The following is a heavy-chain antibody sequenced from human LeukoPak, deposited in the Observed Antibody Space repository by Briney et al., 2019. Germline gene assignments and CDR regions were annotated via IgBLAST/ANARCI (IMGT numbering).Heavy chain of an antibody. D-gene: IGHD3-9*01. J-gene: IGHJ3*02. V-gene: IGHV4-59*01. CDR2: IFHSGST. CDR3: ARDGAVDILTGYGAFYI. CDR1: GVSISSYY. Sequence: SETLSLTCTVSGVSISSYYWSWIRQPPGKGLEWIGNIFHSGSTNYNPSLKSRVTISVDTSKNQFSLKLNSVTAADTAIYYCARDGAVDILTGYGAFYIWGQGTMVIVS.